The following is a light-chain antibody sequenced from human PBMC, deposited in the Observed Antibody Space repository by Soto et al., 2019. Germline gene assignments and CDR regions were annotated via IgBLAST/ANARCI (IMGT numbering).Light chain of an antibody. Sequence: QSVQTQPPSASGSPGQSVAISCTATSRDVGGYNYVSWYQQHPGKAPKPMIYEVNKRPSGVTDPFSGSKSGNTASLTVSGLRAEDEADYYCSSYAGSRNVFGTGPTLTVL. J-gene: IGLJ1*01. V-gene: IGLV2-8*01. CDR3: SSYAGSRNV. CDR2: EVN. CDR1: SRDVGGYNY.